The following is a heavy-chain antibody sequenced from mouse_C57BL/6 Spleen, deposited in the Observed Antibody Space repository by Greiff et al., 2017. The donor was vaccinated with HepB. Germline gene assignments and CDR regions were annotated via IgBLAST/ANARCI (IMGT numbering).Heavy chain of an antibody. D-gene: IGHD3-2*02. CDR3: AREGSSGYYYAMDY. Sequence: EVQGVESGGGLVKPGGSLKLSCAASGFTFSDYGMHWVRQAPEKGLEWVAYISSGSSTIYYADTVKGRFTFSRDNAKNTLFLQMSSLRSEDAAMYYCAREGSSGYYYAMDYWGQVTSVTVSS. J-gene: IGHJ4*01. CDR2: ISSGSSTI. V-gene: IGHV5-17*01. CDR1: GFTFSDYG.